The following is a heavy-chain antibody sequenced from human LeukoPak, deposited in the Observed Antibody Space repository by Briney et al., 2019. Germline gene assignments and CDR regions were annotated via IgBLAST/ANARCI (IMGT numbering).Heavy chain of an antibody. Sequence: GGSLRLSCAAPGLTFSSYGMHWVRQAPGKGLEGVAGIRYDGSSEYYADSVKGRFTISRDNSKNTLYLQMSSLRAEDTAVYYCARDNWDYGVHAFDIWGQGTMVTVSS. V-gene: IGHV3-33*01. CDR3: ARDNWDYGVHAFDI. CDR1: GLTFSSYG. CDR2: IRYDGSSE. J-gene: IGHJ3*02. D-gene: IGHD1-7*01.